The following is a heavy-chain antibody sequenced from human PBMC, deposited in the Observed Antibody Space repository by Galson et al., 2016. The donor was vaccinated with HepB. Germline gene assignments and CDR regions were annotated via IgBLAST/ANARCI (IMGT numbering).Heavy chain of an antibody. D-gene: IGHD4-17*01. CDR1: GYSFSIYW. Sequence: QSGAEVKKPGESLRISCQGSGYSFSIYWISWVRQMPGKGLEWMGTMDPSAPYTKYSPSFQGHVSFLVDKSISTAYLEWGSLKASDTAMYSCARYYGDFGGWFGPWGQGTLVTVSA. J-gene: IGHJ5*02. CDR2: MDPSAPYT. V-gene: IGHV5-10-1*01. CDR3: ARYYGDFGGWFGP.